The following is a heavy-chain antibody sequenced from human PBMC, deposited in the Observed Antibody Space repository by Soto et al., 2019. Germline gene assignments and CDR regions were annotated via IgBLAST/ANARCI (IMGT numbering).Heavy chain of an antibody. D-gene: IGHD6-25*01. J-gene: IGHJ4*02. CDR1: GGSISSGGYY. Sequence: PSETLSLTCTVSGGSISSGGYYWSWIRQHPGKGLEWIGYIYYSGSTYYNPSLKSRVTISVDTSKNQFSLKLSSVTAADTAVYYCASIPDYIAAAGRGDYWGQGTLVTVSS. CDR2: IYYSGST. CDR3: ASIPDYIAAAGRGDY. V-gene: IGHV4-31*03.